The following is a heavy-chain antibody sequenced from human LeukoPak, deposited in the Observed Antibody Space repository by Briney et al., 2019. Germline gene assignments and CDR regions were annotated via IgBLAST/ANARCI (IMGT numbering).Heavy chain of an antibody. CDR1: GFTFSTYS. D-gene: IGHD3-22*01. J-gene: IGHJ4*02. CDR3: AKASSYYYDSSGYYYYFDY. V-gene: IGHV3-23*01. Sequence: GGSLRLSCAASGFTFSTYSMNWVRQAPGKGLEWVSSIRPSESGGGTFYADSVEGRFTISRDNSKNTLYLQMNSLRAEDTAVYYCAKASSYYYDSSGYYYYFDYWGQGTLVTVSS. CDR2: IRPSESGGGT.